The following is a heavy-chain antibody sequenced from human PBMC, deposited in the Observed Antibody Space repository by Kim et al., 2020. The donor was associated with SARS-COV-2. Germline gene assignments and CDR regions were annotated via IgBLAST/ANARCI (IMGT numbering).Heavy chain of an antibody. J-gene: IGHJ4*01. V-gene: IGHV3-30-3*01. CDR2: ISYDGSNK. D-gene: IGHD3-10*01. CDR1: GFTFSSYA. Sequence: GGSLRLSCAASGFTFSSYAMHWVRQAPGKGLEWVAVISYDGSNKYYADSVKGRFTISRDNSKNTLYLQMNSLRAEDTAVYYCSRPHGSGSYYAPFDYWG. CDR3: SRPHGSGSYYAPFDY.